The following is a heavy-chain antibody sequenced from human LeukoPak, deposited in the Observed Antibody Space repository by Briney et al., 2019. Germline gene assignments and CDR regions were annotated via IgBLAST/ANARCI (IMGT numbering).Heavy chain of an antibody. Sequence: GGSLRLSCAAPGFTFSSYSMNWVRQAPGKGLEWVSSISSSSSYIYYADSVKGRFTISRDNAKNSLYLQMNSLRAEDTAVYYCARDSLRYSGYDSLDYWGQGTLVTVSS. CDR1: GFTFSSYS. D-gene: IGHD5-12*01. V-gene: IGHV3-21*01. CDR2: ISSSSSYI. J-gene: IGHJ4*02. CDR3: ARDSLRYSGYDSLDY.